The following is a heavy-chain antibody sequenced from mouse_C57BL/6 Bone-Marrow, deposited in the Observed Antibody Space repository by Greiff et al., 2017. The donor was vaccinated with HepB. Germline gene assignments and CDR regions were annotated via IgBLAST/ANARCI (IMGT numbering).Heavy chain of an antibody. CDR1: GFTFSSYG. Sequence: DVKLVESGGDLVKPGGSLKLSCAASGFTFSSYGMSWVRQTPDKRLEWVATISSGGSYTYYPDSVKGRFTISRDNAKNTLYLQMSSLKSEDTAMYYCAGQAYSVTTGSYWGQGTLVTVSA. CDR2: ISSGGSYT. CDR3: AGQAYSVTTGSY. J-gene: IGHJ3*01. D-gene: IGHD2-5*01. V-gene: IGHV5-6*02.